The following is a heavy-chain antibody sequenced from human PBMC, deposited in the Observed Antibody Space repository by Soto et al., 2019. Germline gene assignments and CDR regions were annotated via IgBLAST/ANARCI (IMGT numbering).Heavy chain of an antibody. J-gene: IGHJ6*02. V-gene: IGHV4-34*01. D-gene: IGHD3-22*01. CDR2: INHSGST. CDR3: ARRQYYDSSGSYPYYYYSGMDV. CDR1: GGSFSGYY. Sequence: QVQLQQWGAGLLKPSETLSLTCAVYGGSFSGYYWSWIRQPPGKGLEWIGEINHSGSTNYNPPLKSRVTISVATCKNQALRKRTAVTAAATAVYSCARRQYYDSSGSYPYYYYSGMDVWGQGTTVTVSS.